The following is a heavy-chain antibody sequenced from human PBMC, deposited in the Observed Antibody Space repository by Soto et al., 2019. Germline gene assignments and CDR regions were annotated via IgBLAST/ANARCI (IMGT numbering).Heavy chain of an antibody. J-gene: IGHJ4*02. D-gene: IGHD5-18*01. Sequence: QVQLVESGGGVVQPGRSLRLSCAASGFTFSSYAMHWVRQAPGKGLEWVAVISYDGSNKYYADSVKGRFTISRDNSKNTLYLQMNSLRAEDTAVYYCARYHTAIVTVDYWGQGTLVTVSS. CDR3: ARYHTAIVTVDY. CDR1: GFTFSSYA. CDR2: ISYDGSNK. V-gene: IGHV3-30-3*01.